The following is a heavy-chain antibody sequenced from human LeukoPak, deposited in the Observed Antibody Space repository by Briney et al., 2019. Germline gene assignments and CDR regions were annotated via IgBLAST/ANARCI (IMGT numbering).Heavy chain of an antibody. V-gene: IGHV4-59*01. Sequence: SETLSLTCTVSGGSISGSYWSWIRQPPGKGLEWIGYIYSSGGTNYNPALKSRVTISVDTSKNQFSLKLKSVTTADTAVYYCARIFTDSGSYYSEYWGQGTLVTVSS. CDR2: IYSSGGT. J-gene: IGHJ4*02. D-gene: IGHD3-22*01. CDR3: ARIFTDSGSYYSEY. CDR1: GGSISGSY.